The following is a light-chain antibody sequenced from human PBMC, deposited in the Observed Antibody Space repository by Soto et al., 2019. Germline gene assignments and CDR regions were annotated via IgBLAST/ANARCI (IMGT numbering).Light chain of an antibody. J-gene: IGKJ2*01. CDR3: HQYYSSAYT. Sequence: DIVMTHSPDSLAVSLGERATINCKSSQSVLYSSNNKNYLAWYQQKPGQTTKLLIYWASTRESGVPDRVSGSGSGTDFTITISSLQAEDVAVYYSHQYYSSAYTFGQGTKLEIK. CDR1: QSVLYSSNNKNY. CDR2: WAS. V-gene: IGKV4-1*01.